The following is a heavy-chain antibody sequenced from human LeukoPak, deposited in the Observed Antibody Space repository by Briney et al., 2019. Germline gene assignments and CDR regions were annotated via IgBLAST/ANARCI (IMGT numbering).Heavy chain of an antibody. J-gene: IGHJ4*02. CDR1: GFTFSSYA. Sequence: GGSQRLSCAASGFTFSSYAMSWVRQAPGKGLEWVSAISGSDGNTFYAASVKGRFTISRDNSKNTLYLQMNSLTVDDTAVYYCAKQVTAPGPIDYWGQGTLVTVSS. CDR3: AKQVTAPGPIDY. CDR2: ISGSDGNT. V-gene: IGHV3-23*01. D-gene: IGHD2-21*02.